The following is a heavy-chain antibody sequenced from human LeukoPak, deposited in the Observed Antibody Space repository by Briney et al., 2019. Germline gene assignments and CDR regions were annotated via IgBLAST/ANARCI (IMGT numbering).Heavy chain of an antibody. D-gene: IGHD6-6*01. CDR3: ARDPAALDY. V-gene: IGHV1-18*01. CDR2: ISAYNGNT. CDR1: GYTFTSYG. Sequence: ASVKVSCKASGYTFTSYGISWVRQTPGQGLEWMGWISAYNGNTNYAQKLQGRVTMTTDTSTSTAHMELRSLRSDDTAVYYCARDPAALDYWGQGTLVTVSS. J-gene: IGHJ4*02.